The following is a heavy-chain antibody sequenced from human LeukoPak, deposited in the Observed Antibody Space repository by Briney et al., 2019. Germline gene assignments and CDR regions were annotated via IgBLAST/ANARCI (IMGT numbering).Heavy chain of an antibody. D-gene: IGHD6-6*01. CDR1: GFTFTSYA. CDR3: VKGVAARLDY. CDR2: INSNGGIT. J-gene: IGHJ4*02. Sequence: GGSLRLSCVASGFTFTSYAMSWVRQAPGKGPEYVSAINSNGGITFYADSMKGRFTISRDDSKNTLYLQMSSLRAEDAAIYYCVKGVAARLDYWGQGTLVTVSS. V-gene: IGHV3-64D*09.